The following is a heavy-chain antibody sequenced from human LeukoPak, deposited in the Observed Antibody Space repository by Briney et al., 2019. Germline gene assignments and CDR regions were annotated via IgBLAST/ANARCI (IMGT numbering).Heavy chain of an antibody. CDR3: ARFDSRRAFDM. J-gene: IGHJ3*02. CDR2: IDEDGSAK. D-gene: IGHD1-14*01. Sequence: GGSLRLSCAVSGFSFRNFWMSWVRQAPGKGLEWVANIDEDGSAKYYADSVKGRFTISRGNAKNSLYLQMDSLGVDGTAVYYCARFDSRRAFDMWGQGTMVTVSS. V-gene: IGHV3-7*01. CDR1: GFSFRNFW.